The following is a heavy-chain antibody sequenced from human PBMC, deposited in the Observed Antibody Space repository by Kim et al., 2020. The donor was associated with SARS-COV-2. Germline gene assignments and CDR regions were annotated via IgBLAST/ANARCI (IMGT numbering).Heavy chain of an antibody. Sequence: SGPTLVNPTQTLTLTCTFSGFSLSTSGMCVSWIRQPPGKALEWLARIDWDDDKYYSTSLKTSLTISKDTSKNQVVLTMTNMDPVDTATYYCARTNIAATVTACDYWGPGTLVTVSS. CDR3: ARTNIAATVTACDY. D-gene: IGHD6-13*01. CDR2: IDWDDDK. V-gene: IGHV2-70*11. J-gene: IGHJ4*02. CDR1: GFSLSTSGMC.